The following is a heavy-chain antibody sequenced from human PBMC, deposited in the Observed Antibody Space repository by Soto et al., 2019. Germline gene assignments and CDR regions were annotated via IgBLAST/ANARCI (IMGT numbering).Heavy chain of an antibody. CDR3: ARDRLMATAGTARHYFGLDV. V-gene: IGHV4-31*03. CDR2: IYYSGST. D-gene: IGHD5-18*01. CDR1: GGSIRSGGYY. Sequence: QVQLQESGPGLVKPSQTLSLTCTVSGGSIRSGGYYWSWVRQSPRRGLEWIGNIYYSGSTYYNPSLKSRLTISVDTSKNQCSLDLSSVTAAATAVYYCARDRLMATAGTARHYFGLDVWGQGTTVTVSS. J-gene: IGHJ6*02.